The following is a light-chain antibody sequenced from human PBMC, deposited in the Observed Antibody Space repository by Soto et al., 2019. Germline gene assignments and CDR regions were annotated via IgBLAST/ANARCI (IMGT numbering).Light chain of an antibody. CDR2: DVS. CDR3: SSYTSSSRYV. Sequence: QSVLTQPASVSGSPGQSITIPCTGTSSDIGGYNFVSWYQQHPGKAPKFMVYDVSIRPSGVSNRFSGSKSGNTASLTISGLQAEDEAEYYCSSYTSSSRYVFGTGTKVTVL. J-gene: IGLJ1*01. V-gene: IGLV2-14*01. CDR1: SSDIGGYNF.